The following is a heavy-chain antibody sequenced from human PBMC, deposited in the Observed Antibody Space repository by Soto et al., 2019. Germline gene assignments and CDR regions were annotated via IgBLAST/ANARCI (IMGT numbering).Heavy chain of an antibody. CDR3: ARDLPSAVTTWNDWFDP. D-gene: IGHD4-17*01. CDR2: IIPIFGTA. J-gene: IGHJ5*02. CDR1: GGTFSSYA. V-gene: IGHV1-69*01. Sequence: QVQLVQSGAEVKKPGSSVKVSCKASGGTFSSYAISWVRQAPGQGLEWMGGIIPIFGTANYAQTFQGRVTITADESTSTAYIELSSLRSEDTAVYYCARDLPSAVTTWNDWFDPWGQGTLVTVSS.